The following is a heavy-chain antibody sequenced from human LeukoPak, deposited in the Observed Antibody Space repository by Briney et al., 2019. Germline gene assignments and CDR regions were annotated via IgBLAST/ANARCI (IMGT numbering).Heavy chain of an antibody. J-gene: IGHJ4*02. CDR3: TGDNFDSSVKFDY. CDR2: IRSKANNYAT. CDR1: GFTFSGSA. V-gene: IGHV3-73*01. Sequence: GGSLRLSCVVSGFTFSGSAVHWVRQASGKGLEWVGRIRSKANNYATAYAASVKGRFTISRDDSKNTAYLQMNSLKAEDTAVYYCTGDNFDSSVKFDYWGQGTLVTVSS. D-gene: IGHD3-22*01.